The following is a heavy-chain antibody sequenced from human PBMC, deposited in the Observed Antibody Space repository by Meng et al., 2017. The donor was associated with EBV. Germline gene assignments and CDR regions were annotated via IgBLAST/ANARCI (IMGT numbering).Heavy chain of an antibody. CDR2: VYLDNDD. V-gene: IGHV2-5*02. Sequence: TLKVSRPTPVKPPQTLTLTSTFSGFSLTTRGRAAGWIRQPPGKPLAWLPLVYLDNDDRYSPFLRNRLSITNDTSKNQVFLRLTNMDPVDSGTYYCAHVAYRRGISYFYSWDQGILITVSS. CDR1: GFSLTTRGRA. CDR3: AHVAYRRGISYFYS. D-gene: IGHD3-10*01. J-gene: IGHJ4*02.